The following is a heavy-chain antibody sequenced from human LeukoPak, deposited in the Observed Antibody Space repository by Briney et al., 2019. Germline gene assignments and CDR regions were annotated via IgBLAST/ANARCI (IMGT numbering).Heavy chain of an antibody. Sequence: SETLSLTCTVSGGSISSYYWSWIRQPPGKGLEWIGYIYYSGSTNYNPSLKSRVTISVDTSKNQLSLKLSSVTAADTAVYYCARGNYGSGSYGSWFDPWGQGTLVTVSS. J-gene: IGHJ5*02. CDR1: GGSISSYY. V-gene: IGHV4-59*01. D-gene: IGHD3-10*01. CDR2: IYYSGST. CDR3: ARGNYGSGSYGSWFDP.